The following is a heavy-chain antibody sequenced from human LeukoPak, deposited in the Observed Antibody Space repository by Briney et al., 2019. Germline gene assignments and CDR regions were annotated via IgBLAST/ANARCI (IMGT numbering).Heavy chain of an antibody. CDR2: INAGNGNT. D-gene: IGHD3-10*01. Sequence: ASVKVSCKASGYIFTNYAMHWVRRAPGQRLEWMGWINAGNGNTKYSQKFQDRVTITRDTSASTAYMELSSLKSEDTAVYYCARGILWFGELSSLGYWGQGTLVTVSS. CDR1: GYIFTNYA. J-gene: IGHJ4*02. V-gene: IGHV1-3*01. CDR3: ARGILWFGELSSLGY.